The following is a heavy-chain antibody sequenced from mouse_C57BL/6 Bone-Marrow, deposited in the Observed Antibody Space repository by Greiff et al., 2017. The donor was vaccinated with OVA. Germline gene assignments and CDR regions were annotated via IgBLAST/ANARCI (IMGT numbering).Heavy chain of an antibody. V-gene: IGHV1-26*01. D-gene: IGHD2-3*01. J-gene: IGHJ4*01. CDR1: GYTFTDYY. CDR3: ARDPLYDNNYAMDY. Sequence: EVQLKQSGPELVKPGASVKISCKASGYTFTDYYMNWVKQSHGKSLEWIGDINPKNGGTSYNQKFKGKATLTLDKSSTTAYMELRILTSEDSAVYYCARDPLYDNNYAMDYWGQGTSVTVSS. CDR2: INPKNGGT.